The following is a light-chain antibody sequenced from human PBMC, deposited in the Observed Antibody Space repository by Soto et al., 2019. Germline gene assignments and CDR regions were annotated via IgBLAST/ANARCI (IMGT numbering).Light chain of an antibody. CDR1: QSISSY. CDR2: AAS. J-gene: IGKJ4*01. V-gene: IGKV1-39*01. CDR3: QQCYSTPLT. Sequence: DIQMTQSPSSLSASVGDRVTITCRASQSISSYLNWYQQKPGKAPRLLIYAASSLQSGVPSRFSGSGSGTDFTLTINSLQPEDFATYYCQQCYSTPLTFGGGTKVDIK.